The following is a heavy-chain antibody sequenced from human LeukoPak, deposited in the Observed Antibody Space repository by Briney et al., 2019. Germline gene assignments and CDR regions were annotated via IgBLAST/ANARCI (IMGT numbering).Heavy chain of an antibody. CDR1: GDSVSSDSAA. CDR2: TYYRSKWYY. D-gene: IGHD5-12*01. V-gene: IGHV6-1*01. Sequence: SQTLSLTCAISGDSVSSDSAAWNWIRQSPSRGLEWLGRTYYRSKWYYDYVVSLKSRITIIPDTSKNQFSLQLSSVTPEDTAVYYCAGGTYSGYDSWGQGTLVTVSS. J-gene: IGHJ5*02. CDR3: AGGTYSGYDS.